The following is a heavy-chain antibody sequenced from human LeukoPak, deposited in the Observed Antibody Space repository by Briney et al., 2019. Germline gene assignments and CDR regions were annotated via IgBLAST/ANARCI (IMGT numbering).Heavy chain of an antibody. D-gene: IGHD6-13*01. CDR1: GYTFTGYY. J-gene: IGHJ4*02. CDR2: INPNSGGT. V-gene: IGHV1-2*02. CDR3: ATTRYSSSWTGQN. Sequence: GASVKVSCKASGYTFTGYYMHWVRQAPGQGLEWMGWINPNSGGTNYAHKFQGRVTMTRDTSISTAYMELSRLRSDDTAVYYCATTRYSSSWTGQNWGQGTLVTVSS.